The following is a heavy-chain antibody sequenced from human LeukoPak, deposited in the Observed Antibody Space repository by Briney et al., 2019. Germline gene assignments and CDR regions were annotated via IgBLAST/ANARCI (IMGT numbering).Heavy chain of an antibody. CDR3: ARDQEGFDY. V-gene: IGHV1-46*01. J-gene: IGHJ4*02. CDR1: GYTFTNNY. CDR2: IYPRDDST. Sequence: ASVNVSCTASGYTFTNNYLHWVRQAPGQGLEWMGMIYPRDDSTSYAQNFQGRVTVTRDTSTTTVHMELRGLRSEDTAVYYCARDQEGFDYWGQGTVVTVSS.